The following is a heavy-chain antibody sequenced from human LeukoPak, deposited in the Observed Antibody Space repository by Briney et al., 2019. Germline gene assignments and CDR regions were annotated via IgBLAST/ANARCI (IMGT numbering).Heavy chain of an antibody. CDR2: INHSGST. CDR1: GGSFSGYY. CDR3: ARAVVVPAAPEFYYYYGMDV. D-gene: IGHD2-2*01. Sequence: PSETLSLTCAVYGGSFSGYYWSWTRQPPGKGLEWIGEINHSGSTNYNPSLKSRVTISVDTSKNQFSLKLSSVTAADTAVYYCARAVVVPAAPEFYYYYGMDVWGQGTTVTVSS. J-gene: IGHJ6*02. V-gene: IGHV4-34*01.